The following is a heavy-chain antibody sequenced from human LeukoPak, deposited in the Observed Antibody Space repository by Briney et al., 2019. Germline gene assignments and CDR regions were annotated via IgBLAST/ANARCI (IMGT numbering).Heavy chain of an antibody. J-gene: IGHJ6*04. CDR2: IYHSGIT. Sequence: SETLSLTCTVSDYSISSGYGYYWGWIRQPPGKGLEWIGNIYHSGITYYNHFNSSLKSRVTISIDTSKNQFSLKLSSVTAADTAVYYCARGGSLGLWVRFDVWGKGTTVTVSS. V-gene: IGHV4-38-2*02. CDR1: DYSISSGYGYY. CDR3: ARGGSLGLWVRFDV. D-gene: IGHD3-16*01.